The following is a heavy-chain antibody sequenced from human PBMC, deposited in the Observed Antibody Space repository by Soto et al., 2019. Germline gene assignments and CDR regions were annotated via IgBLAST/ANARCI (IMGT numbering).Heavy chain of an antibody. Sequence: PGGSLRLSCAASGFTFSSYWMSWVRQAPWKGLEWVAVISYDGSLQHYADSVKGRFTISRDNAKNMVLLQMSSLRAEDTAVYYCVSDRGYGHAYVPYSWG. D-gene: IGHD5-18*01. CDR1: GFTFSSYW. J-gene: IGHJ5*01. CDR3: VSDRGYGHAYVPYS. CDR2: ISYDGSLQ. V-gene: IGHV3-30*03.